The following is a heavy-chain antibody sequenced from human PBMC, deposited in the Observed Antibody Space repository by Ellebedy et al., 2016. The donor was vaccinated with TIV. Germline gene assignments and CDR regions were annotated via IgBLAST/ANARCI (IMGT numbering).Heavy chain of an antibody. CDR3: ARLDGGNGNDY. CDR2: IYNVGST. J-gene: IGHJ4*02. CDR1: GGSINNTNSY. Sequence: MPSETLSLTCSVSGGSINNTNSYWGWIRQSPGKGLEWLGTIYNVGSTVYSPSLRGRVTLSADTSKNQFSLRLTSVTASDTAVYYCARLDGGNGNDYWGQGTLVTVSS. V-gene: IGHV4-39*01. D-gene: IGHD4-23*01.